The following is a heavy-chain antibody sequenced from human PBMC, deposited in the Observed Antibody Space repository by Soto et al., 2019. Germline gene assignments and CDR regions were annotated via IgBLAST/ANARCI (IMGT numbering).Heavy chain of an antibody. CDR2: IYYSGDT. J-gene: IGHJ6*02. CDR3: SFLRSGDLFHGLDV. D-gene: IGHD3-10*01. CDR1: GGSIISGDYY. V-gene: IGHV4-30-4*03. Sequence: PSETLSLTCTVSGGSIISGDYYWSWIRQPPGKGLEWIGYIYYSGDTSYNPSLKSRAIISVDTSKNQFSLKLTSVTAEDTALASSSFLRSGDLFHGLDVWGQGTTVTVSS.